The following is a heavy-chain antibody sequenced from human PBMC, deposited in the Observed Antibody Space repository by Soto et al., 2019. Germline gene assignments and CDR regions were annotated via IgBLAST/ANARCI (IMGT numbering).Heavy chain of an antibody. CDR1: GDKFDNFW. V-gene: IGHV5-51*01. D-gene: IGHD4-17*01. CDR2: IYFGDSNV. CDR3: ARQSPTPGYYYFSYGMDV. Sequence: PGESLKISCQGSGDKFDNFWIGWVRQMPEKGLEWMGIIYFGDSNVRYSPSFQGQVTISADKSISTASLQWSSLKASDTAVYYCARQSPTPGYYYFSYGMDVWGQGTTVTVSS. J-gene: IGHJ6*02.